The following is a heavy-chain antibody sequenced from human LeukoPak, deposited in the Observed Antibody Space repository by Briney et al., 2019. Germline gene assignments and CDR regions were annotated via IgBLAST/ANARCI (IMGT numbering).Heavy chain of an antibody. J-gene: IGHJ4*02. CDR3: TRIPSSTSSWYYFDY. Sequence: PGGSLRLSCAASGFTFRSYGMHWVRQAPGKGLEWVAVISYDGSNKYYADSVKGRFAISRDNSKNTLYLQMNSLRAEDTAVYYCTRIPSSTSSWYYFDYWGQGTLVTVSS. V-gene: IGHV3-30*03. D-gene: IGHD6-13*01. CDR2: ISYDGSNK. CDR1: GFTFRSYG.